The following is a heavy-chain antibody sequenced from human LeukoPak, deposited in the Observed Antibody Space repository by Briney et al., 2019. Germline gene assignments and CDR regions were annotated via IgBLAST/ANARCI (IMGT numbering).Heavy chain of an antibody. D-gene: IGHD2-21*02. CDR2: ISSSSSYI. CDR3: ARVRGVVTAFLGMDV. J-gene: IGHJ6*02. CDR1: GFTFSSYS. Sequence: PGGSLRLSCAASGFTFSSYSMNWVRQAPGKGLEWVSSISSSSSYIYYADSVKGRSTISRDNAKNSLYLQMNSLRAEDTAVYYCARVRGVVTAFLGMDVWGQGTTVTVSS. V-gene: IGHV3-21*01.